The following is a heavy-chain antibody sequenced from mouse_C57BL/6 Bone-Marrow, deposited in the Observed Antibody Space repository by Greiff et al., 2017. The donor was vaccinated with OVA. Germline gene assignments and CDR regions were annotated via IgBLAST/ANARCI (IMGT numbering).Heavy chain of an antibody. Sequence: QVQLQQSGAELAKPGASVKLSCKASGYTFTSYWMHWVKQRPGQGLEWIGYINPSSGYTKYNQKFKGKATLTADKSSSTAYMQLSSLPYEDSAVYYSARRFSYPDAMDYWGQGTSVTVSS. V-gene: IGHV1-7*01. CDR3: ARRFSYPDAMDY. CDR2: INPSSGYT. J-gene: IGHJ4*01. D-gene: IGHD2-10*01. CDR1: GYTFTSYW.